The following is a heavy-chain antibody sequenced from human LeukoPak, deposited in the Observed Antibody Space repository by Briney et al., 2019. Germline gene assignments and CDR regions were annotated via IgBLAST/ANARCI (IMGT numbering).Heavy chain of an antibody. CDR1: GFTVSSNY. V-gene: IGHV3-66*01. Sequence: PGGSLRLSCAASGFTVSSNYMSWVRQPPGEGLEWASVIYGGGATYYADSVRGRFTISRDDSRNTLYLQMNSLRAEDTAVYYCATTYYYYSSGYFGYWGQGTLVTVSS. J-gene: IGHJ4*02. CDR3: ATTYYYYSSGYFGY. D-gene: IGHD3-22*01. CDR2: IYGGGAT.